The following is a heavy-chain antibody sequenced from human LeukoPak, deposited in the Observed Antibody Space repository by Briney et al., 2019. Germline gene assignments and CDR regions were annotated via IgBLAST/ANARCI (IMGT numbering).Heavy chain of an antibody. CDR1: GFVFSTYG. J-gene: IGHJ4*02. V-gene: IGHV3-23*01. CDR2: ISGSGGST. D-gene: IGHD1-1*01. CDR3: APGTGGY. Sequence: GTSLRLSCAASGFVFSTYGMHWVRQAPGKGLEWVSAISGSGGSTYYADSVKGRFTISRDNSKNTLYLQMNSLRAEDTAVYYCAPGTGGYWGQGTLVTVSS.